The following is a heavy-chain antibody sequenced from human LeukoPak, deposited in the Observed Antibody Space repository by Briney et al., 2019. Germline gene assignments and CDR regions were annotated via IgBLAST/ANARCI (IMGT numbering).Heavy chain of an antibody. J-gene: IGHJ4*02. CDR2: IYYSGST. CDR1: GGSLSSSSYY. CDR3: ARQAVAGSHLDY. D-gene: IGHD6-19*01. Sequence: SETLSLTCTVSGGSLSSSSYYWGWIRQPPGKGLEWIGSIYYSGSTYYNPSPKSRVTISVDTAKNQFSLKLSSVTAADTAVYYCARQAVAGSHLDYWGQGTLVTVSS. V-gene: IGHV4-39*01.